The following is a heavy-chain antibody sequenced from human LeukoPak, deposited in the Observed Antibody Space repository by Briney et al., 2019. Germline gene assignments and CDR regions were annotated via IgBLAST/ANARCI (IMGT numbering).Heavy chain of an antibody. CDR2: INPNSGGT. V-gene: IGHV1-2*02. Sequence: ASVKVSCKASEYTFTGYFMHWVRQAGGQGLEWTGWINPNSGGTNYAQKFQGRVTMTRDTSISTVYMELSSLRSDDTAVYYCATGDDYFDYWGQGTLVTVSS. D-gene: IGHD4-17*01. J-gene: IGHJ4*02. CDR1: EYTFTGYF. CDR3: ATGDDYFDY.